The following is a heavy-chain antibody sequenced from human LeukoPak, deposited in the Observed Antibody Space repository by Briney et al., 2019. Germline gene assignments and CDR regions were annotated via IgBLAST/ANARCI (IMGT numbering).Heavy chain of an antibody. J-gene: IGHJ5*02. CDR3: AEVRRDTAMVT. Sequence: PSETLSLTCTVSGGSISSYYWNWLRQPAGKGLEWIGRIYTSGSTNYNPSLKSRVTMSVDTPKNQFSLKLSSVTAADTAVYYCAEVRRDTAMVTWGQGTLVTVSS. CDR2: IYTSGST. V-gene: IGHV4-4*07. CDR1: GGSISSYY. D-gene: IGHD5-18*01.